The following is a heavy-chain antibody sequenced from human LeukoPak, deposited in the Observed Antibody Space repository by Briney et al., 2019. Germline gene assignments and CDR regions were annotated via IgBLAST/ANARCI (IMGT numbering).Heavy chain of an antibody. CDR1: GFTVSSNY. J-gene: IGHJ4*02. D-gene: IGHD5-18*01. CDR2: IYSGGNT. Sequence: GGSLRLSCAASGFTVSSNYMSWVRQAPGKGREWVSVIYSGGNTYYADSVKGRFTISGDNSKNTLYLQMNSLRGEDTAVYYWAGGSSYGYSAPFDYWGQGTLVTVSS. V-gene: IGHV3-53*01. CDR3: AGGSSYGYSAPFDY.